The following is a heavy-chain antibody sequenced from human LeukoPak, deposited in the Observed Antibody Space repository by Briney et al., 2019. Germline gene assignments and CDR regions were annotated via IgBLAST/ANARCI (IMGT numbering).Heavy chain of an antibody. J-gene: IGHJ3*02. V-gene: IGHV4-59*01. Sequence: SGTLSLTCTVSGGSFSTYYWSWIRQPPGKGLEWIGYIYYSGSTNYNPSLKSRVTISVDTSKNQFSLNLSSMTAADTAVYYCARLSRYCSGASCFSDAFDIWGQGTLVTVSS. CDR1: GGSFSTYY. CDR3: ARLSRYCSGASCFSDAFDI. CDR2: IYYSGST. D-gene: IGHD2-15*01.